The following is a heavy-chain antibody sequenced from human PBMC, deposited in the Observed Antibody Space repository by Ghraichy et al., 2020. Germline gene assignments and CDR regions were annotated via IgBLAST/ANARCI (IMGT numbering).Heavy chain of an antibody. Sequence: SETLSLTCAVSGASISSSDWWTWVRQPPGKGLEWLAEMHHGGNTNYNPSIRSRVTISLDKSRNLLSLNVKSVTAADTAVYFCARVPCCPSGFSDGSGYYWEMRWFDPWGQGTLVTVAS. D-gene: IGHD3-22*01. V-gene: IGHV4-4*02. CDR2: MHHGGNT. CDR1: GASISSSDW. J-gene: IGHJ5*02. CDR3: ARVPCCPSGFSDGSGYYWEMRWFDP.